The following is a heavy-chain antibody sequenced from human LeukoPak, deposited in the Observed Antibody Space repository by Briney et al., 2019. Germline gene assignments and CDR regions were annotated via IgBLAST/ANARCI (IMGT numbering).Heavy chain of an antibody. J-gene: IGHJ6*03. D-gene: IGHD6-19*01. Sequence: SETLSLTCTVSGGSISSYYWSWIRQPAGKGLEWIGRIYTSGSTNYNPSLKSRVTMSVDTSKNQFSLKLSSVTAADTAVYCCARDKPVDSSGWYWPSGYYYYYYMDVWGKGTTVTISS. CDR2: IYTSGST. CDR1: GGSISSYY. CDR3: ARDKPVDSSGWYWPSGYYYYYYMDV. V-gene: IGHV4-4*07.